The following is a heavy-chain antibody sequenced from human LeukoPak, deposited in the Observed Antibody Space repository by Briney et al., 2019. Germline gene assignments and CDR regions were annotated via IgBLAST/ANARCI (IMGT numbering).Heavy chain of an antibody. D-gene: IGHD3-22*01. CDR2: IYYSGST. CDR3: ARGDYDSSSFDI. J-gene: IGHJ3*02. CDR1: GGSISSYY. V-gene: IGHV4-59*01. Sequence: PSETLSLTCTVSGGSISSYYWSWIRQPPGKGPEWVGYIYYSGSTNYNPSLKSRVTISVDTSKNQFSLKLSSVTAADTAVYYWARGDYDSSSFDIWGQGTMVTVSS.